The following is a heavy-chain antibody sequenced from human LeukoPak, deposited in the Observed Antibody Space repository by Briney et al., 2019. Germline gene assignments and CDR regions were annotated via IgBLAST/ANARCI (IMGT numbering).Heavy chain of an antibody. V-gene: IGHV3-48*03. Sequence: PGGSLRLSCAAFGFTFSSYEMNWVRQAPGKGLEWVSYIGNSGSTKYADSVRGRFTISRDNTKSSVYLQMNSLSVEDTAVYYCASLWKLPGGNWGQGTLVTVSS. J-gene: IGHJ1*01. D-gene: IGHD5-24*01. CDR3: ASLWKLPGGN. CDR2: IGNSGST. CDR1: GFTFSSYE.